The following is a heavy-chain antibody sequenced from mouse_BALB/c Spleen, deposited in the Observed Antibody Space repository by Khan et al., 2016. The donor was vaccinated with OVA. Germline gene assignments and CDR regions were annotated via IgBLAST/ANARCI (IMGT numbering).Heavy chain of an antibody. Sequence: QVQLKESGTELARPGASVKLSCKASGYTFTAYYITWVKQRTGQGLEWIGEIYPGSGNTYYNEKFKGKATLTADKSSNTAYMQLSSLTSDEAAVYFCARMDTTSLDYWGQGSTLTGSS. CDR2: IYPGSGNT. CDR3: ARMDTTSLDY. J-gene: IGHJ2*01. CDR1: GYTFTAYY. D-gene: IGHD2-3*01. V-gene: IGHV1-77*01.